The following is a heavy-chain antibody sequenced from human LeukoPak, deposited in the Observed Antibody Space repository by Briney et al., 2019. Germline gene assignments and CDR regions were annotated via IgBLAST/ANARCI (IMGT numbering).Heavy chain of an antibody. CDR2: MNPNSGGT. CDR1: RYTFTGYN. CDR3: ARDRFPIAAAGTVDY. V-gene: IGHV1-2*02. D-gene: IGHD6-13*01. Sequence: ASVKVSCKASRYTFTGYNIHWVRQAPGQGLEWMGWMNPNSGGTYYEQKFQGRVSMTRDTSTSTAYMELRSLRSDDTAVYYCARDRFPIAAAGTVDYWGQGTLVTVSS. J-gene: IGHJ4*02.